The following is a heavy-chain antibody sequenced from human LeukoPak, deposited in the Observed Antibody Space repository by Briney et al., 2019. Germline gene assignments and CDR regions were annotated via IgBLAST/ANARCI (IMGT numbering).Heavy chain of an antibody. D-gene: IGHD2-8*01. V-gene: IGHV3-53*01. CDR2: IYSGGST. CDR3: TTSACTNGICYTSVDY. J-gene: IGHJ4*02. CDR1: GFTVSSNY. Sequence: GGSLRLSCAASGFTVSSNYMSWVRQAPGKGLEWVSVIYSGGSTYYADSVKGRFTISRDNSKNTLYLQVNSLRAEDTAVYYCTTSACTNGICYTSVDYWGQGTLVTVSS.